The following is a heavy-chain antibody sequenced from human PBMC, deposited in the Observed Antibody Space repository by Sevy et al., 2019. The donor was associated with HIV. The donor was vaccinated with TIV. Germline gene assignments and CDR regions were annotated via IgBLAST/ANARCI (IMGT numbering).Heavy chain of an antibody. D-gene: IGHD6-19*01. CDR1: GFTFSSYW. CDR2: INSDGSST. V-gene: IGHV3-74*01. J-gene: IGHJ6*02. Sequence: GGSLRLSCAASGFTFSSYWMHWVRQAPGKGLVWVSRINSDGSSTSYADSVKGRFTISRDNAKNSLYLQMNSLRAEDTAVYDCARDVRIAVAGTHYYGMDVWGQGTTVTVSS. CDR3: ARDVRIAVAGTHYYGMDV.